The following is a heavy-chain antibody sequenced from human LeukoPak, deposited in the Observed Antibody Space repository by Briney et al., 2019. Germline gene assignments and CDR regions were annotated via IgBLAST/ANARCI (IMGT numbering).Heavy chain of an antibody. CDR2: IYYSGST. J-gene: IGHJ5*02. CDR1: GDSVSSSSYY. CDR3: ARPVSGISSSFVWFDP. D-gene: IGHD6-6*01. V-gene: IGHV4-39*01. Sequence: PSETLSLTCTVSGDSVSSSSYYWGWIRQPPGKGLEWIGSIYYSGSTYYNPSLKSRVTISVDTSKNQFSLKLSSVTAADTAVYYCARPVSGISSSFVWFDPWGQGTLVTVSS.